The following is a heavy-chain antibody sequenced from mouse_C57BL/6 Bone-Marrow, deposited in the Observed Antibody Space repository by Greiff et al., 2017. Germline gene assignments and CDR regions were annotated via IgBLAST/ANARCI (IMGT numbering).Heavy chain of an antibody. CDR2: IHPNSGST. Sequence: QVKLQQPGAELVKPGASVKLSCKASGYTFTSYWMHWVKQRPGQGLEWIGMIHPNSGSTNYNEKFKSKATRTVDKSSRAAYMQLSSLTSEYSAFYYCARLFWYFDVWGTGTTVSVSS. J-gene: IGHJ1*03. CDR3: ARLFWYFDV. V-gene: IGHV1-64*01. CDR1: GYTFTSYW.